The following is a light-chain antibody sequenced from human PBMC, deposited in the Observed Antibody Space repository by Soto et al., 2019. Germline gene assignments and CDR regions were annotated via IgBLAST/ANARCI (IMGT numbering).Light chain of an antibody. CDR1: QGIRTF. CDR3: QHLNSYPRALA. Sequence: DIQLTQSPSFLSASVGDRFTITCRASQGIRTFLAWYQQKLGAAPKLLIYAASTLRSGASVRFSGSGSGTDFTLTISRLPPEDVATYYCQHLNSYPRALAFGGWTKVEI. V-gene: IGKV1-9*01. CDR2: AAS. J-gene: IGKJ4*01.